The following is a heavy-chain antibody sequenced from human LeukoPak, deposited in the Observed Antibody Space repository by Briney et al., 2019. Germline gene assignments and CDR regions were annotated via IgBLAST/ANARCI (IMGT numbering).Heavy chain of an antibody. J-gene: IGHJ4*02. CDR3: ARGSLWFGNPYFDY. D-gene: IGHD3-10*01. V-gene: IGHV4-30-4*01. Sequence: PSQTLSLTCTVPGGSISSGDYYWSWIRQPPGKGLEWIGYIYYSGSTYYNPSLKSRVTISVDTSKNQFSLKLSSVTAADTAVYYCARGSLWFGNPYFDYWGQGTLVTVSS. CDR2: IYYSGST. CDR1: GGSISSGDYY.